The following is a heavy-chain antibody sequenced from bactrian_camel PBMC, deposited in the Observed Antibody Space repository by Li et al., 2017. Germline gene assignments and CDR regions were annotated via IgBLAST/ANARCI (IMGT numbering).Heavy chain of an antibody. D-gene: IGHD4*01. CDR2: IDTDGGTT. V-gene: IGHV3S40*01. Sequence: DVQLVESGGGSVQSGGTLKLTCAASRFLFTNFCAGWFRQAPGPGKERKGIAFIDTDGGTTYVADSVKGRFTISHDSAKRVYLQMVGLNPEDTAMYYCAAEFWCPSPENRGTMRFRGQGTQVTVS. J-gene: IGHJ4*01. CDR1: RFLFTNFC.